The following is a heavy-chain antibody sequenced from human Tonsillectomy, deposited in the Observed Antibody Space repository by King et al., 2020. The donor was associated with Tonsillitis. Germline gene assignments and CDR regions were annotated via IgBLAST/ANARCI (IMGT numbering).Heavy chain of an antibody. CDR1: GFDFSDYY. J-gene: IGHJ4*02. CDR3: ARSGYSGFFDY. CDR2: MSRGGNTI. D-gene: IGHD5-12*01. V-gene: IGHV3-11*01. Sequence: QVQLVESGGGLVKPGGSLRLSCAASGFDFSDYYMSWIRQAPGKGLEWVSYMSRGGNTIKYADSVKGRFTIHRDNANNSLYLQMNSMTAEDAAVYFCARSGYSGFFDYWGQGTLVTVSS.